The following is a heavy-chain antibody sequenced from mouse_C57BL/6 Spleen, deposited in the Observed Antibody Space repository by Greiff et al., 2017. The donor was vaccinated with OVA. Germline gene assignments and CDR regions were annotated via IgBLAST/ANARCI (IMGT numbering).Heavy chain of an antibody. V-gene: IGHV1-22*01. Sequence: VHVKQSGPELVKPGASVKMSCKASGYTFTDYNMHWVKQSHGKSLEWIGYINPNNGGTSYNQKFKGKATLTVNKSSSTAYMELRSLTSEDSAVYYCASYYGSSPWFAYWGQGTLVTVSA. CDR1: GYTFTDYN. D-gene: IGHD1-1*01. CDR2: INPNNGGT. CDR3: ASYYGSSPWFAY. J-gene: IGHJ3*01.